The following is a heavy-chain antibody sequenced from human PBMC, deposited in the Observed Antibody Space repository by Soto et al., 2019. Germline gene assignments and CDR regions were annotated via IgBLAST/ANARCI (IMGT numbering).Heavy chain of an antibody. D-gene: IGHD2-15*01. CDR2: IYHSGST. CDR1: GGSISSGGYS. CDR3: ARGKSRYCSGGSCPPRGWFDP. J-gene: IGHJ5*02. Sequence: TLSLTCAVSGGSISSGGYSWSWIRQPPGKGLEWIGYIYHSGSTNYNPSLKSRVTISVDTSKNQFSLKLSSVTAADTAVYYCARGKSRYCSGGSCPPRGWFDPWGQGTLVTVSS. V-gene: IGHV4-30-2*01.